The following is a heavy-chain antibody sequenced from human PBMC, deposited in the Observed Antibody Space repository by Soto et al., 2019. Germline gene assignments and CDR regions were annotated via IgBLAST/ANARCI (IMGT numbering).Heavy chain of an antibody. J-gene: IGHJ4*02. D-gene: IGHD4-17*01. CDR2: IYYSGST. CDR3: ARLRWSKLIDY. Sequence: SETLSLTCTVSGGSISSGGYYWSWIRQHPGKGLEWIGYIYYSGSTYYNPSLKSRVTISVDTSKNQFSLKLSSVTAADTAVYYCARLRWSKLIDYWGQGTLVTVSS. V-gene: IGHV4-31*03. CDR1: GGSISSGGYY.